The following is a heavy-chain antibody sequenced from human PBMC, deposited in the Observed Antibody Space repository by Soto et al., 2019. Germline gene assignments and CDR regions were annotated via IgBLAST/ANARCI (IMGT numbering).Heavy chain of an antibody. J-gene: IGHJ6*02. V-gene: IGHV3-21*01. CDR2: ISSSSSYI. D-gene: IGHD2-2*02. CDR3: ARSVPAAISSRLMDV. CDR1: GFTFSSYS. Sequence: GGSLRLSCAASGFTFSSYSMNWVRQAPGKGLEWVSSISSSSSYIYYADSVKGRFTISRDNAKNSLYLQMNSLRAEDTAVYYCARSVPAAISSRLMDVWGQGTTVTVSS.